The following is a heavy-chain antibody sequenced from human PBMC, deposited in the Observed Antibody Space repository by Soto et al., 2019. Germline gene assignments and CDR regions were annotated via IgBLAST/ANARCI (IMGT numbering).Heavy chain of an antibody. V-gene: IGHV1-46*01. CDR2: INPSGGST. CDR1: GYTFSNHY. D-gene: IGHD2-8*01. Sequence: ASVKVSCKASGYTFSNHYIHWVRQVPGQGLEWMGVINPSGGSTHFAQKFQGRVTITRVTSTRTVFMEVSSLRSEDTAVYYCARDLGDIVLMVYASYYSGMDVWGQGTTVTVSS. J-gene: IGHJ6*02. CDR3: ARDLGDIVLMVYASYYSGMDV.